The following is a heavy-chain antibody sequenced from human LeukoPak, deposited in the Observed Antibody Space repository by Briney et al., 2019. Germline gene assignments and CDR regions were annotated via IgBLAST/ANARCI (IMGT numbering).Heavy chain of an antibody. CDR1: GGSFSGYY. CDR2: IYYSGST. D-gene: IGHD6-25*01. J-gene: IGHJ3*02. CDR3: ARGSGWSDAFDI. Sequence: PSETLSLTCAVYGGSFSGYYWSWIRQPPGKGLEWIGYIYYSGSTNYNPSLKSRVTISVDTSKNQFSLKLSSVTAADTAVYYCARGSGWSDAFDIWGQGTMVTVSS. V-gene: IGHV4-59*01.